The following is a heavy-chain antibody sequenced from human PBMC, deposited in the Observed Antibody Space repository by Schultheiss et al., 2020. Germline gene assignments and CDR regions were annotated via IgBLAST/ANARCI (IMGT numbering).Heavy chain of an antibody. Sequence: GSLRLSCAASGFTFSNAWMSWVRQAPGKGLEWVGRIKSKTDGGTTDYAAPVKGRFTISRDDSKNTLYLQMNSLKTEDTAVYYCTTSLGVYYYYGMDVWGQGTTVTVSS. V-gene: IGHV3-15*01. J-gene: IGHJ6*02. CDR1: GFTFSNAW. CDR3: TTSLGVYYYYGMDV. CDR2: IKSKTDGGTT. D-gene: IGHD3-10*01.